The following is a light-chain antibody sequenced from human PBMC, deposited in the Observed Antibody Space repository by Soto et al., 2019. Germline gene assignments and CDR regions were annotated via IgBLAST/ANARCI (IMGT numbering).Light chain of an antibody. CDR2: GAS. V-gene: IGKV3-15*01. J-gene: IGKJ5*01. CDR3: QQYNNWPIT. CDR1: QSVSSN. Sequence: EIVMTHSPSPLSLXXGERATLSCRASQSVSSNLAWYQQKPGQAPRLLIYGASTRATGIPARFSGSGSGTEFTLTISSLQSEDFAVYYCQQYNNWPITFGQGTRLEIK.